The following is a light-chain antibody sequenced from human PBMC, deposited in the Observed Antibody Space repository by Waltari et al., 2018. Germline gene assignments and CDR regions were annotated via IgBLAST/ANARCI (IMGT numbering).Light chain of an antibody. J-gene: IGLJ1*01. CDR2: DVS. V-gene: IGLV2-8*01. Sequence: QSALTQPPSASGSPGQSVTISCTGTSSDVGAYNFVSGYQQHPGKAPKLMIYDVSKRPSGVPDRFSGSKSGNTASLTVSGLQAGDEADYYCSSYAGSNNVFGTGTKVTVL. CDR1: SSDVGAYNF. CDR3: SSYAGSNNV.